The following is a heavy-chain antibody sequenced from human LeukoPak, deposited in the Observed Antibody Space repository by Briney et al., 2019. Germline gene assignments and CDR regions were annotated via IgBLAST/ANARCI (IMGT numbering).Heavy chain of an antibody. CDR2: IYHSGTT. J-gene: IGHJ3*02. D-gene: IGHD6-6*01. CDR1: GDSITRYY. V-gene: IGHV4-59*01. Sequence: SETLSLTCTVSGDSITRYYWTWFRQSPWKGLEWIGFIYHSGTTGSNPSLKGRVAMSVDTSTNQVSLEVSSVAAADTAVYYCATGSRSSTSDAFDIWGQGTIVTVSS. CDR3: ATGSRSSTSDAFDI.